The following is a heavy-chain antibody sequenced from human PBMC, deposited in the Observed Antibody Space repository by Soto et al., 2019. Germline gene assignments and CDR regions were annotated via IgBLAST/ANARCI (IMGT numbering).Heavy chain of an antibody. Sequence: SETLSLTCTVSGGSISSYYWSWIRQPPGKGLEWIGYIYYSGSTNYNPSLKSRVTISVDTSKNQFSLKLSSVTAADTAVYYCAGSAHSSGWYFFAFDIWGQGTMVTVSS. CDR3: AGSAHSSGWYFFAFDI. J-gene: IGHJ3*02. CDR1: GGSISSYY. D-gene: IGHD6-19*01. V-gene: IGHV4-59*01. CDR2: IYYSGST.